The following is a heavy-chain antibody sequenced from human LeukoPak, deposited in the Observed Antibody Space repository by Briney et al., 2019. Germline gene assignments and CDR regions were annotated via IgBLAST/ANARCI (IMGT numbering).Heavy chain of an antibody. D-gene: IGHD3-9*01. CDR1: GYTFTSYG. J-gene: IGHJ4*02. CDR3: AKGYYDILTGYWKEAY. CDR2: ISAYNGNT. Sequence: ASVKVSCKASGYTFTSYGISWVRQAPGQGLEWMGWISAYNGNTNYAQKLQGRVTMTTDTSTSTAYMELRSLRSDDTAVYYCAKGYYDILTGYWKEAYWGQGTLVTVSS. V-gene: IGHV1-18*01.